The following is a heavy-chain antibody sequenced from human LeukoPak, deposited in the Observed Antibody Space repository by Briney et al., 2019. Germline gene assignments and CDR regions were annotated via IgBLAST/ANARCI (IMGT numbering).Heavy chain of an antibody. CDR2: GSHQ. J-gene: IGHJ5*02. V-gene: IGHV3-30*01. CDR1: GFTFSNYA. CDR3: ARQRVGYFRS. Sequence: GGSLRLSCAASGFTFSNYAMHWVRQAPGKGLEDGSHQYYADSVKGRFTISRDNSNNTVFLQMNSLSTEDTAVYYCARQRVGYFRSWGQGTLVTVSS. D-gene: IGHD2/OR15-2a*01.